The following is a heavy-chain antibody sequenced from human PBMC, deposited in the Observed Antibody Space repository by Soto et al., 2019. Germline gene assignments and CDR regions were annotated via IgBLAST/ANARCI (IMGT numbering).Heavy chain of an antibody. CDR1: GFTFNSFW. J-gene: IGHJ4*02. CDR3: ARTIWFGELIDY. V-gene: IGHV3-7*03. CDR2: INQDGSEK. D-gene: IGHD3-10*01. Sequence: GGSLRLSCAASGFTFNSFWMTWVRQAPGQGLEWLANINQDGSEKYFGDSVKGLFAISRDNAKNSVFLQMNSLRAEDTALYFCARTIWFGELIDYWGQGTPVTVSS.